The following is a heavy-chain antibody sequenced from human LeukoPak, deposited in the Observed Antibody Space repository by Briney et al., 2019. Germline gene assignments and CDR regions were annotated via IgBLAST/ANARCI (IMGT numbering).Heavy chain of an antibody. CDR2: INPNNADT. V-gene: IGHV1-2*02. CDR3: AREGGDTYGEADY. Sequence: ASVKVSCKASGYTFTCYYMHWVRQAPGQGLEWMGWINPNNADTNYAQKFKGRVTMTRDTPINTAYMEVNRLTSDDTAVYYCAREGGDTYGEADYWGLGTLVTVSS. CDR1: GYTFTCYY. J-gene: IGHJ4*02. D-gene: IGHD5-18*01.